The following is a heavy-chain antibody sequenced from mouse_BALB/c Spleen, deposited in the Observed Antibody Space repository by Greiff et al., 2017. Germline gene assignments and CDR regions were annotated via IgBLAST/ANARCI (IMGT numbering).Heavy chain of an antibody. CDR2: ISSGGST. CDR3: ARGDYYGSSYDN. D-gene: IGHD1-1*01. V-gene: IGHV5-6-5*01. CDR1: GFTFSSYA. Sequence: EVKVEESGGGLVKPGGSLKLSCAASGFTFSSYAMSWVRQTPEKRLEWVASISSGGSTYYPDSVKGRFTISRNNARNILYLLMIILRSEDKAMYYCARGDYYGSSYDNWGQGTTLTVSS. J-gene: IGHJ2*01.